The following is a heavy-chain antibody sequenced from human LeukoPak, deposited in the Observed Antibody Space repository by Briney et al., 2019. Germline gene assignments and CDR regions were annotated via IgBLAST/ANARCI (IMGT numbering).Heavy chain of an antibody. Sequence: PGGSLRLSCAASGFTFSSYSMNWVRQAPGKGLEWVSYISSSSSTIYYADSVKGRFTISRDNAKNSLYLQMNSLRDEDTAVYYCARESPQGYDLETQPSDYWGQGTLVTVSS. CDR3: ARESPQGYDLETQPSDY. J-gene: IGHJ4*02. CDR2: ISSSSSTI. CDR1: GFTFSSYS. V-gene: IGHV3-48*02. D-gene: IGHD1-1*01.